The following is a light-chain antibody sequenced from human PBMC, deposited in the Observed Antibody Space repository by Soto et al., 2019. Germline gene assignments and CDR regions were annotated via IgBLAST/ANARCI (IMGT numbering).Light chain of an antibody. CDR3: QQRSNWPST. CDR1: QSVSGY. J-gene: IGKJ4*01. CDR2: DAS. Sequence: EIVLTQSPATLSLSPGNRATLSCRASQSVSGYLAWYQQKPGQAPRLLIYDASNRATGIPARFSGSVSGTNFTLTITSLEPEDCAIYYCQQRSNWPSTFGGGTKVEI. V-gene: IGKV3-11*01.